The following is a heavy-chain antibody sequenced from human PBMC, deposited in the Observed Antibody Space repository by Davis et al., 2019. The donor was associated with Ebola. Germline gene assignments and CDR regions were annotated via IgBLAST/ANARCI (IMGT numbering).Heavy chain of an antibody. CDR2: IYSGGTT. J-gene: IGHJ6*02. CDR3: AREKVVPAANYYYYGMDV. D-gene: IGHD2-2*01. V-gene: IGHV3-53*01. Sequence: GESLKISCAASGLTVSSNYMSWVRQAPGKGLEWVSVIYSGGTTHYADSVKGRFTISRDNSKNTLYLQMNSLRAEDTAVYYCAREKVVPAANYYYYGMDVWGQGTTVTVSS. CDR1: GLTVSSNY.